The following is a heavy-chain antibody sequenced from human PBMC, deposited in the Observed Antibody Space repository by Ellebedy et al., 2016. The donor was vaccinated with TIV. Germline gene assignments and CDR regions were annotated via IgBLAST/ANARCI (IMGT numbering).Heavy chain of an antibody. Sequence: ASVKVSXKASGYTFTGYYMHWVRQAPGQGLEWMGWINPNSGGTNYAQKFQGRVTMTRDTSISTAYMELSRLRSGDTAVYYCARDHHSLVVPAVVSPLPMDVWGKGTTVTVSS. CDR3: ARDHHSLVVPAVVSPLPMDV. CDR2: INPNSGGT. V-gene: IGHV1-2*02. J-gene: IGHJ6*03. D-gene: IGHD2-2*01. CDR1: GYTFTGYY.